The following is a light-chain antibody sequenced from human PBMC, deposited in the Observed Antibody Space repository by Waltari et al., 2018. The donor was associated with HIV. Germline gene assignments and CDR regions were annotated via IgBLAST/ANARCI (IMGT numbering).Light chain of an antibody. CDR2: EVS. CDR3: SSYTSSSTVI. J-gene: IGLJ2*01. CDR1: SSDIGGYNY. Sequence: QSALTQPASVSGSPGQSITISCTGTSSDIGGYNYVSWYQQHPGKAPKLMSYEVSTRPSGVSNRFSGSKSGNTASLTISGLQAEDEADYYCSSYTSSSTVIFGGGTKLAVL. V-gene: IGLV2-14*01.